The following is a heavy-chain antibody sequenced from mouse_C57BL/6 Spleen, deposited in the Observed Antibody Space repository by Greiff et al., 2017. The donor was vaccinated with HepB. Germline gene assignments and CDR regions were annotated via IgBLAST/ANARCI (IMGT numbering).Heavy chain of an antibody. CDR2: ISDGGSYT. J-gene: IGHJ2*01. Sequence: EVQLVESGGGLVKPGGSLKLSCAASGFTFSSYAISWVRQTPEKRLEWVATISDGGSYTYYPDNVKGRFTISRDNAKNNLYLQMSHLKSEDTAMYYCAREGDTGNYDYWGQGTTLTVSS. D-gene: IGHD2-1*01. CDR3: AREGDTGNYDY. CDR1: GFTFSSYA. V-gene: IGHV5-4*01.